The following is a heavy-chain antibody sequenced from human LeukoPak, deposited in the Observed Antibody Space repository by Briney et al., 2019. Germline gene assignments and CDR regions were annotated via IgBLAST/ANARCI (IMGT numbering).Heavy chain of an antibody. CDR1: GYTLTELS. CDR3: ATDQDILTGYSFDY. Sequence: ASVKVSCKVSGYTLTELSMHWVRQAPGKGLEWMGGFDPEDGVTIYAQKFQGRVTMTEDTSTDTAYMELSSLRSEDTAVYYCATDQDILTGYSFDYWGQGTLVTVSS. V-gene: IGHV1-24*01. CDR2: FDPEDGVT. D-gene: IGHD3-9*01. J-gene: IGHJ4*02.